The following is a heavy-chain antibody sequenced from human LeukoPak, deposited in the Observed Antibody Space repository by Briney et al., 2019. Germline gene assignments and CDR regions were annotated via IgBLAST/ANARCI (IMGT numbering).Heavy chain of an antibody. CDR2: ISSSSSTI. D-gene: IGHD2-2*01. Sequence: GGSLRLSCAASGFTFSSYSMNWVRQAPGKGLEWVSYISSSSSTIYYADSVKGRFTISRDNAKNSLYLQMNSLRAEDTAVYYCAKGPAAMPGGNWFDPWGQGTLVTVSS. CDR1: GFTFSSYS. V-gene: IGHV3-48*01. CDR3: AKGPAAMPGGNWFDP. J-gene: IGHJ5*02.